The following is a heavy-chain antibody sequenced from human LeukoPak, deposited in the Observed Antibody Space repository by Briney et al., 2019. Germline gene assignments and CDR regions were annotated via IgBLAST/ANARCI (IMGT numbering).Heavy chain of an antibody. Sequence: SETLSLTCTVSGGSISSYYWSWIRQPPGKGLQWIGSIHHSGSTYYNPSLKSRVTISVDTSKNQFSLKLSSVTAADTAVYYCARTSSSGLVGGYYFDYWGQGTLVTVSS. CDR2: IHHSGST. D-gene: IGHD6-19*01. CDR1: GGSISSYY. J-gene: IGHJ4*02. CDR3: ARTSSSGLVGGYYFDY. V-gene: IGHV4-4*09.